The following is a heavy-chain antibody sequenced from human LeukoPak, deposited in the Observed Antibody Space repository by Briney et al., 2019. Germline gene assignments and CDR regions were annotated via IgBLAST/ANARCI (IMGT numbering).Heavy chain of an antibody. CDR2: ISSSGSTI. D-gene: IGHD1-26*01. CDR3: GRGSRIPSD. Sequence: PGGSLRLSCAASGFTFSSYEMNWVRQAPGKGLEWVSYISSSGSTIYYADSVKGRLTISRDNAKNSLYLQMNSLRAEDTAVYYCGRGSRIPSDWGQGILVTVSS. CDR1: GFTFSSYE. J-gene: IGHJ4*02. V-gene: IGHV3-48*03.